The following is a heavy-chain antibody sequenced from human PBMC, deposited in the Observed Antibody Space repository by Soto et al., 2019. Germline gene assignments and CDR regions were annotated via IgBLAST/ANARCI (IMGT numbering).Heavy chain of an antibody. V-gene: IGHV3-11*01. CDR3: ARRFCSGGSCCCYFDY. Sequence: QVQLVESGGGLVKPGGSLRLSCAASGFTFSDYYMSWIRQAPGKGLEWVSYISTSGGTLYYADSVRGRFTISRDNAKNSLYLQMNNLRAEDTALYYCARRFCSGGSCCCYFDYWGQGTLVTVSS. CDR1: GFTFSDYY. CDR2: ISTSGGTL. J-gene: IGHJ4*02. D-gene: IGHD2-15*01.